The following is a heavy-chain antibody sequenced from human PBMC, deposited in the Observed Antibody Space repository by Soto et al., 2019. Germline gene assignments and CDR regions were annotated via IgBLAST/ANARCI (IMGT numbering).Heavy chain of an antibody. V-gene: IGHV1-2*02. CDR1: GYTFTGYY. Sequence: ASVKVSCKASGYTFTGYYMHWLRQAPGQGLEWMGWINPNSGGTNYAQKFQGRVTMTRDTSISTAYMELSRLRSDDTAVYYCASEYYYDSSGYEEYFQHWGQGTLVTVSS. J-gene: IGHJ1*01. CDR2: INPNSGGT. D-gene: IGHD3-22*01. CDR3: ASEYYYDSSGYEEYFQH.